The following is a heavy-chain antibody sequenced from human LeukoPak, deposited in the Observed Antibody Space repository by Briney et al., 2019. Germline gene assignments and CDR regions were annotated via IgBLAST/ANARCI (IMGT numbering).Heavy chain of an antibody. D-gene: IGHD3-22*01. Sequence: GGSLRPSCAASGFTFSNYAMHWVRQAPGKGLEWVAVISYDGSNKYYADSVKGRFTISRDNSKNTLYLQTNSLRSEDTAVYYCSRGQFRLGQYDSSAFDYWGQGTLVTVSS. CDR1: GFTFSNYA. J-gene: IGHJ4*02. CDR3: SRGQFRLGQYDSSAFDY. CDR2: ISYDGSNK. V-gene: IGHV3-30*04.